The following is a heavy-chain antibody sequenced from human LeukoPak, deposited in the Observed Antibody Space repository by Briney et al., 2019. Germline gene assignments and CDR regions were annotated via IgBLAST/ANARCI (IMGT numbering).Heavy chain of an antibody. CDR3: ARDSVESGYDSWWLDP. CDR2: IYHSGST. CDR1: GGSISSSSYY. V-gene: IGHV4-30-2*01. D-gene: IGHD5-12*01. J-gene: IGHJ5*02. Sequence: SETLSLTCTVSGGSISSSSYYWSWIRQPPGKGLEWIGYIYHSGSTYYNPSLKSRVTISVDRSKNQFSLKLSSVTAADTAVYYCARDSVESGYDSWWLDPWGQGTLVTVSS.